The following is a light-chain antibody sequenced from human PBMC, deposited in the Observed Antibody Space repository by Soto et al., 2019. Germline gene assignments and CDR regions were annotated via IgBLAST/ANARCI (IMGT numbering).Light chain of an antibody. Sequence: QTVVTQEPSFSVSPGGTVTLTCGLNSGSVSTSYYPSWYQQTPGQAPRTLIYSTNSRSSGVPDRFSGSIIGNKAALTITGAKADDESDYYCVLYVGSGISVFGGGTQLTVL. CDR3: VLYVGSGISV. V-gene: IGLV8-61*01. CDR2: STN. CDR1: SGSVSTSYY. J-gene: IGLJ2*01.